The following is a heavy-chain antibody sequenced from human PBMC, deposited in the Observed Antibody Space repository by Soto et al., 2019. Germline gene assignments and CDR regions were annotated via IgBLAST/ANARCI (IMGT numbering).Heavy chain of an antibody. CDR1: GFTFSSYS. V-gene: IGHV3-21*01. CDR2: ISSSSSYI. CDR3: ASSGYSGYDLDY. D-gene: IGHD5-12*01. Sequence: ESGGGLVKPGGSLRLSCAASGFTFSSYSMNWVRQAPGKGLEWVSSISSSSSYIYYADSVKGRFTISRDNAKNSLYLQMNSLRAEDTAVYYCASSGYSGYDLDYWGQGTLVTVSS. J-gene: IGHJ4*02.